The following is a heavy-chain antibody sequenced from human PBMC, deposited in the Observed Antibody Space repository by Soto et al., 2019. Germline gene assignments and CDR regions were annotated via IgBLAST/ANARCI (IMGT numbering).Heavy chain of an antibody. CDR1: GFIVSSNY. D-gene: IGHD2-21*02. V-gene: IGHV3-53*01. CDR2: IYSDGSA. CDR3: ASTPGDRTRAHWFDP. J-gene: IGHJ5*02. Sequence: PGGSLRLSCAASGFIVSSNYMTWVRQAPGKGLEWVSVIYSDGSAYYAGSVKGRFTISRDNSKNTLHLQMNSLRAEDTAVYYCASTPGDRTRAHWFDPWGQGTLVTVSS.